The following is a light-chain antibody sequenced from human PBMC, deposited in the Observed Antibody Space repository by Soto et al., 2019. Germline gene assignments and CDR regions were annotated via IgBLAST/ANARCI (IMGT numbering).Light chain of an antibody. J-gene: IGKJ5*01. CDR2: DST. CDR3: QQRNVWPPIT. V-gene: IGKV3-11*01. Sequence: VLTQSPATLSLSPGDRATLSCRASQSIHTSLAWYQQKPGQPPRLVVYDSTLRANGVPDRFGGSRSGTGSTLTITTLEPEDVAVYYCQQRNVWPPITCGQGTRLEI. CDR1: QSIHTS.